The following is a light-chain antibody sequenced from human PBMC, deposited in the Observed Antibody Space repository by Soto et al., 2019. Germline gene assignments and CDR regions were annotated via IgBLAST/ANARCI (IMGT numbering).Light chain of an antibody. CDR2: EVS. Sequence: QCVLTQPASVSGSPGQSITISCTGTSSDVGSYNLVSWYQQHPGKAPKLMIYEVSKRPSGVSNRFSGSKSGNTASLTISGLQAEDEADYYCCSYAGSRTYVFGTGTKVTVL. J-gene: IGLJ1*01. CDR3: CSYAGSRTYV. CDR1: SSDVGSYNL. V-gene: IGLV2-23*02.